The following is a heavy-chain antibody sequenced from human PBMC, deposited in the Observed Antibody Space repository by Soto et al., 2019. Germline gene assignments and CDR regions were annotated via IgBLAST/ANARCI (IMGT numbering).Heavy chain of an antibody. V-gene: IGHV1-69*13. J-gene: IGHJ4*02. CDR3: TTDSRYSGYDFDY. Sequence: SVKVSCKASGGTFSSYAISWVRQAPGQGLEWMGGIIPIFGTANYAQKFQGRVTITADESTGTAYMELNSLKTEDTAVYYCTTDSRYSGYDFDYWGQGTLVTVSS. CDR1: GGTFSSYA. CDR2: IIPIFGTA. D-gene: IGHD5-12*01.